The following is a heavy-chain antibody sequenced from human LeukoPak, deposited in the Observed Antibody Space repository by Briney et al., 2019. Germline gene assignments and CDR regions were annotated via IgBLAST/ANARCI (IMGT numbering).Heavy chain of an antibody. CDR3: AKDGPEIVNAYYYYMDV. V-gene: IGHV3-33*06. D-gene: IGHD5-24*01. J-gene: IGHJ6*03. CDR2: IWYDGGNK. Sequence: GGSLRLSCAASGFTFNAYGMHWVRQAPGKGLEWVAIIWYDGGNKYYADSVKGRFTISRDNSKNTLFLQMNSLRVEDTAVYYCAKDGPEIVNAYYYYMDVWGKGTTVTVSS. CDR1: GFTFNAYG.